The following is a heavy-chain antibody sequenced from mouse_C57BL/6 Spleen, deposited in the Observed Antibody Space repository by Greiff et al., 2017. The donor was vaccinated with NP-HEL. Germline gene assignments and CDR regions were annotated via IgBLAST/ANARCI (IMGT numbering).Heavy chain of an antibody. CDR3: ARHGGLRTSYAMDY. V-gene: IGHV5-9*01. J-gene: IGHJ4*01. D-gene: IGHD2-4*01. CDR2: ISGGGGNT. CDR1: GFTFSSYT. Sequence: EVKLMESGGGLVKPGGSLKLSCAASGFTFSSYTMSWVRQTPEKRLEWVATISGGGGNTYYPDSVKGRFTISRDNAKNTLYLQMSSLRSEDTALYYCARHGGLRTSYAMDYWGQGTSVTVSS.